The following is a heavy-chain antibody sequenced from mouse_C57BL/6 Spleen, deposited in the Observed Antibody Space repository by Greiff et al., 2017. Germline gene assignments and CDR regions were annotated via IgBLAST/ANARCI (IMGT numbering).Heavy chain of an antibody. J-gene: IGHJ3*01. Sequence: EVQVVESGGGLVKPGGSLKLSCAASGFTFRDYGMHWVRQAPEKGLEWVAYISSGSSTIYYADTVKGRFTISRDNAKNTLFLQMTSLRSEDTAMYYCARGGLRAWFAYWGQGTLVTVSA. D-gene: IGHD2-4*01. CDR2: ISSGSSTI. CDR3: ARGGLRAWFAY. V-gene: IGHV5-17*01. CDR1: GFTFRDYG.